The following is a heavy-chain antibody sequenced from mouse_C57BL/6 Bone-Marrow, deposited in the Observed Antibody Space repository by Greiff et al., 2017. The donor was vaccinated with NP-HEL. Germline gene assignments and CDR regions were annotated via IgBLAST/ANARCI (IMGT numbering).Heavy chain of an antibody. D-gene: IGHD2-1*01. CDR1: GFSLTSYG. J-gene: IGHJ4*01. V-gene: IGHV2-6*02. CDR2: IWSDGST. Sequence: VQLQESGPGLVAPSQSLSITCTVSGFSLTSYGVHWVRQPPGKGLEWLVVIWSDGSTTYNSALKSRLSISKDNSKSQVFLKMNSLQTDDTAMYYCARNYGNYHYAMDYWGQGTSVTVSS. CDR3: ARNYGNYHYAMDY.